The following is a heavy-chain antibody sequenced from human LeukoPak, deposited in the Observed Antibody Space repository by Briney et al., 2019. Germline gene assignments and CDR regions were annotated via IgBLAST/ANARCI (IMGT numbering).Heavy chain of an antibody. Sequence: GRSLRLSCAASGFTFSSYAMSWVRHAPGPGLDLVSAVSGCGGSTYFADSVKGRFTISRENSKNTLYLKMNSLRSEDRAVYYCAKKMATKTPLYYYYYGMDVWGQGDTVTVSS. J-gene: IGHJ6*02. CDR2: VSGCGGST. D-gene: IGHD5-24*01. CDR3: AKKMATKTPLYYYYYGMDV. V-gene: IGHV3-23*01. CDR1: GFTFSSYA.